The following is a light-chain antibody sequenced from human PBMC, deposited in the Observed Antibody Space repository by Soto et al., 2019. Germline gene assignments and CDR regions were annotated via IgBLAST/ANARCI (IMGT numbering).Light chain of an antibody. CDR1: QSVTSRY. CDR2: GVS. V-gene: IGKV3-20*01. CDR3: QQYSTLPHT. J-gene: IGKJ2*01. Sequence: ENVLTQSPGTLSLSPGERATLSCRATQSVTSRYFAWYQQKPGQAPRLLIYGVSSRATDIPDRFSGSGSGTDFTLTISRQEPEDFVVYYCQQYSTLPHTFGQGTKLEVK.